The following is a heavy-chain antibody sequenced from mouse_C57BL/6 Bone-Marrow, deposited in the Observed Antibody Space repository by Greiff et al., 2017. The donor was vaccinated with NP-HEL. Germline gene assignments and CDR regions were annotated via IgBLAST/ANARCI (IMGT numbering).Heavy chain of an antibody. CDR1: GYTFTSYW. CDR3: ARGFYYDYDGAYYYAMDY. V-gene: IGHV1-69*01. Sequence: QVQLQQSGAELVMPGASVKLSCKASGYTFTSYWMHWVKQRPGQGLEWIGEIDPSDSYTNYNQKFKGKSTLTVDKSSSTAYMQLSSLTSEDSAVYYCARGFYYDYDGAYYYAMDYWGQGTSVTVSS. CDR2: IDPSDSYT. J-gene: IGHJ4*01. D-gene: IGHD2-4*01.